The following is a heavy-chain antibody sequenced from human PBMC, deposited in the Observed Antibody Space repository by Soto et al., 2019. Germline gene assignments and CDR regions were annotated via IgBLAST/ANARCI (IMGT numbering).Heavy chain of an antibody. CDR3: ARDGSGRPATY. CDR1: GGSISTYY. D-gene: IGHD3-10*01. J-gene: IGHJ4*02. Sequence: QVQLQESGPGLVKPSETLSLTCTVSGGSISTYYWIWIRQPPGKGLEWIGVFYNGGTTNYSPSRKSRVTISVDTSKNQFSRKLNSVTASDTAFYYCARDGSGRPATYWGQGILVTVSS. V-gene: IGHV4-59*01. CDR2: FYNGGTT.